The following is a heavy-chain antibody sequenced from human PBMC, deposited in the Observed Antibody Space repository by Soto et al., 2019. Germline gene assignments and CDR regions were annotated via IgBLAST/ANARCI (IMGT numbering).Heavy chain of an antibody. CDR1: GFTFSSYA. V-gene: IGHV3-30-3*01. Sequence: QVQLVESGGGVVQPGRSLRLSCAASGFTFSSYAMHWVRQAPGKGLEWVAVISYDGSNKYYADSVRGRFTISRDNSKNTLYLQMNSLRAEDTAVYYCARDLGSYGDSVLSIPNLDYWGQGTLVTVSS. CDR2: ISYDGSNK. D-gene: IGHD4-17*01. CDR3: ARDLGSYGDSVLSIPNLDY. J-gene: IGHJ4*02.